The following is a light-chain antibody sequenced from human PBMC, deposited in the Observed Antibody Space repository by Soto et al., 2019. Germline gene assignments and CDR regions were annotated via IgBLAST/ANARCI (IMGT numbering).Light chain of an antibody. Sequence: EKVMTQSPATLSASPGERATLSCRVSENIKNRLAWYQQKPGQVPMLLIYDAFTRATDIHARFSGSASGTEFTLTISGLQSEDSAFSYCQQYDDWPLTIGGGTKVEIK. CDR1: ENIKNR. J-gene: IGKJ4*01. CDR2: DAF. V-gene: IGKV3-15*01. CDR3: QQYDDWPLT.